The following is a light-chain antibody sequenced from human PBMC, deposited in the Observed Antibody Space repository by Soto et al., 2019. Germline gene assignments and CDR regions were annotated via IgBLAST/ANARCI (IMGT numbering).Light chain of an antibody. CDR2: GNS. CDR3: QSYDSSLSVYV. J-gene: IGLJ1*01. CDR1: RSNIGAGYD. Sequence: QSVLTPPPSVSGAPGQRVTIYCTGSRSNIGAGYDVHWYQQLPRTAPKLLIYGNSNRPSGVPDRFSGSKSGTSASLAITGLQAEDEADYYCQSYDSSLSVYVFGTGTKLTVL. V-gene: IGLV1-40*01.